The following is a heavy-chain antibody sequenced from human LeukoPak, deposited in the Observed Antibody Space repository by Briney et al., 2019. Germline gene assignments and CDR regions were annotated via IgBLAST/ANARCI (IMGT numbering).Heavy chain of an antibody. CDR2: IYHSGST. CDR3: ARPNYYVWGTLAAFDI. Sequence: PSETLSLTCTVSGYSISSGYYWGWIRQPPGKGLEWIGSIYHSGSTYYNPSLKSRVTISVDTSKNQFSLKLSSVTAADTAVYYCARPNYYVWGTLAAFDIWGQGTMVTVSS. CDR1: GYSISSGYY. J-gene: IGHJ3*02. V-gene: IGHV4-38-2*02. D-gene: IGHD3-16*01.